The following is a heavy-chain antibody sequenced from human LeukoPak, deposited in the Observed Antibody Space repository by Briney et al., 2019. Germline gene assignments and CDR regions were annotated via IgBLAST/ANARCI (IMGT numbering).Heavy chain of an antibody. J-gene: IGHJ4*02. CDR2: ISSSGNTT. D-gene: IGHD1-7*01. CDR3: AREDDWNYEDY. CDR1: GFTFADYY. Sequence: GGSLRLSCAASGFTFADYYMSWVRQAPGKGPEWISYISSSGNTTYYAESVRGRFTISRDNAKNSLYLQMNSLRAEDTAIYYCAREDDWNYEDYWGQGTLVTVSS. V-gene: IGHV3-11*04.